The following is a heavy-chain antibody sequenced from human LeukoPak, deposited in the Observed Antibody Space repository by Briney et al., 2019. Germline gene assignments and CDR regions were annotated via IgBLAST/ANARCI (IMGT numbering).Heavy chain of an antibody. V-gene: IGHV1-2*02. CDR3: ARGIAARCFDY. Sequence: ASVKVSCKASGYTFTGYYMHWVRQAPGQGLEWMGWINPNRGGTNYAQKFQGRVTMTRDTSISTAYMELSRLRSDDTAVYYCARGIAARCFDYWGQGTLVTVSS. D-gene: IGHD6-6*01. CDR1: GYTFTGYY. J-gene: IGHJ4*02. CDR2: INPNRGGT.